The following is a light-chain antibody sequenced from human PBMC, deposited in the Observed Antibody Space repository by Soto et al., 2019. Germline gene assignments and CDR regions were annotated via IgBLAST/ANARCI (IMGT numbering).Light chain of an antibody. J-gene: IGKJ4*01. CDR3: QRYGSSPLT. V-gene: IGKV3-20*01. CDR1: QSVSSNY. CDR2: DAS. Sequence: EIVLTQSPGTLSLSPGERATLSCRASQSVSSNYLAWYKHKPGQAPRLLIYDASSRATGIPDRFSGSGSGTDFTLTISRLEAEDFAVYYCQRYGSSPLTFGGGTKVEIK.